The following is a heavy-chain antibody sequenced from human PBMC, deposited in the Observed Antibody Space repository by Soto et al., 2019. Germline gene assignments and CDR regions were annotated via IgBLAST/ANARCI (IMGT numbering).Heavy chain of an antibody. CDR1: DGSLSSYY. D-gene: IGHD6-25*01. Sequence: SETMSVTCTVADGSLSSYYWTWIRQSPGKGLEWIGYVYFSGNANYNPSLKSRVTISIDTSKNQFSLSLASVTAADTAFYYCGSVRPSGYVLSWGQGTLVTVS. CDR2: VYFSGNA. CDR3: GSVRPSGYVLS. V-gene: IGHV4-59*01. J-gene: IGHJ5*02.